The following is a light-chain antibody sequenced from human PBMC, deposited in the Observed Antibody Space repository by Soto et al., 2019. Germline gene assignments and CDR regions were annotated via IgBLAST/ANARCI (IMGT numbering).Light chain of an antibody. J-gene: IGLJ1*01. Sequence: QSALTQPPSASGSPGQSVTISCSGTSNNVGSYDYVSWYRQHPGQAPKLLLYEVTKRPSGVPDRFSGSKSGNTASLTVSGLQAEDEADYYCSSFVGVNSYVFGTGTKVTVL. CDR1: SNNVGSYDY. V-gene: IGLV2-8*01. CDR3: SSFVGVNSYV. CDR2: EVT.